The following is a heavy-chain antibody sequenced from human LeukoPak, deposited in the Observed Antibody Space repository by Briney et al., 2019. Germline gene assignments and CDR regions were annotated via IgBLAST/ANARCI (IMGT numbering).Heavy chain of an antibody. CDR3: ARDQEGFDY. V-gene: IGHV1-46*01. J-gene: IGHJ4*02. Sequence: ASVKVSCKASGYTFTSNYIHWVRQAPGRGLEWMGMIYPRDGSTSYAQKFQGRVTVTRDTSTSTEHMELSGLRSEDTAVYYCARDQEGFDYWGQGTLVTVSS. CDR1: GYTFTSNY. CDR2: IYPRDGST.